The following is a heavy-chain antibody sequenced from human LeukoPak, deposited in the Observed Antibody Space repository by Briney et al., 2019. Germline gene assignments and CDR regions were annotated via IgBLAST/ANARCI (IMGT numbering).Heavy chain of an antibody. V-gene: IGHV4-61*02. Sequence: SETLSLTCTVSGGSISSSSDYWSWIRQPAGKGLEWIGRIYTSGSTNYNPSLKSRVTMSVDTSKNQFSLKLSSVTAADTAVYYCARSLAIFGVVIHYYMDVWGKGTTVTVSS. CDR3: ARSLAIFGVVIHYYMDV. J-gene: IGHJ6*03. D-gene: IGHD3-3*01. CDR2: IYTSGST. CDR1: GGSISSSSDY.